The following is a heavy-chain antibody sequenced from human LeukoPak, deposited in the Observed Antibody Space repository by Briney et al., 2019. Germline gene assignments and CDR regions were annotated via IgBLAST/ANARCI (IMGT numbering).Heavy chain of an antibody. V-gene: IGHV3-7*03. CDR2: IKQDGSEK. D-gene: IGHD3-3*01. CDR3: ARAQRDERNTILGVVIKSHFDY. Sequence: GGALRLSCAAPGFTFSSYWMSWGRQAPGKGLGWVANIKQDGSEKYYLDSVKGRITISQDNAQNLLYLPKKNSGAADTALVFLARAQRDERNTILGVVIKSHFDYWGQGTLVTVSS. J-gene: IGHJ4*02. CDR1: GFTFSSYW.